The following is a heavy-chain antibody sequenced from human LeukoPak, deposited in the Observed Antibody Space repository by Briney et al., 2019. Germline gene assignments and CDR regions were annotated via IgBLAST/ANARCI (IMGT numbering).Heavy chain of an antibody. CDR1: GYTFTSYG. CDR2: ISAYNGNT. D-gene: IGHD4-17*01. J-gene: IGHJ4*01. V-gene: IGHV1-18*01. Sequence: ASVKASCKASGYTFTSYGISWVRQGPGQGLEWVGWISAYNGNTNYAQKLQGRVTMTTDTSTSTAYMELRSLRSDDTAVYYCARVGADTYGDYYFDYLGHGTLVTGSS. CDR3: ARVGADTYGDYYFDY.